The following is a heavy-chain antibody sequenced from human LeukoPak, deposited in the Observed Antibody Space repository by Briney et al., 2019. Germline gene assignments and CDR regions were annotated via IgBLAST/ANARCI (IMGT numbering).Heavy chain of an antibody. J-gene: IGHJ4*02. D-gene: IGHD3-22*01. Sequence: GGSLRLSCAASGLTFSDSAMHWVRQASGKGLERVGRIRSTANNYATAYSASVKGRFTISRDDSKNTAYLQMDSLKTEDTAVYYCTRLDDITPYYFKGFDYWGQGTLVTVSS. V-gene: IGHV3-73*01. CDR1: GLTFSDSA. CDR3: TRLDDITPYYFKGFDY. CDR2: IRSTANNYAT.